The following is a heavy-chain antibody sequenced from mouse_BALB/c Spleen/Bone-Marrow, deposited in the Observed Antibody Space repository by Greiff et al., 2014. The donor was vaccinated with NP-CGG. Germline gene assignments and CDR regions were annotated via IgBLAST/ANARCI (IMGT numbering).Heavy chain of an antibody. Sequence: VQLVESGPELVKPGASVRISCKASGYTFTSYYIHWVKQRPEQGLEWIGWIYPGNVNTKYNEKFKGKATLTADKSSSTAYMQLSSLTSEDSAVYFCATYDYWGQGTTLTVSS. J-gene: IGHJ2*01. CDR1: GYTFTSYY. CDR2: IYPGNVNT. V-gene: IGHV1S56*01. CDR3: ATYDY.